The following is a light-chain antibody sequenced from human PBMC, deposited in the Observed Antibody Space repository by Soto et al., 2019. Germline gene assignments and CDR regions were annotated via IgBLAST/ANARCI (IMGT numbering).Light chain of an antibody. CDR3: QQYGSSPLT. CDR2: DAS. J-gene: IGKJ4*01. V-gene: IGKV3-20*01. Sequence: EIVLTQSPDTLSLSPEEGATLSCRAIQSVRSNYLAWYQQKPGQAPRFLIYDASSRATGIPDRFSGSGSGADFTLTISRLEPEDFAVYYCQQYGSSPLTFGGGTKV. CDR1: QSVRSNY.